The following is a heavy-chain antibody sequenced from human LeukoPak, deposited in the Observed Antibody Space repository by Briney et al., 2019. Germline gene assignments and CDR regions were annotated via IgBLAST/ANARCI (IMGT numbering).Heavy chain of an antibody. CDR2: ITHSGST. CDR1: GGSFSGYY. J-gene: IGHJ5*02. CDR3: ARYDIVATNWFDP. Sequence: SETLSLTCAVYGGSFSGYYWSWIRQPPGKGLEWIGEITHSGSTNYNPSLKSRVTISVDTSKNQFSLKLSSVTAADTAVYYCARYDIVATNWFDPWGQGTPVTVFS. D-gene: IGHD5-12*01. V-gene: IGHV4-34*01.